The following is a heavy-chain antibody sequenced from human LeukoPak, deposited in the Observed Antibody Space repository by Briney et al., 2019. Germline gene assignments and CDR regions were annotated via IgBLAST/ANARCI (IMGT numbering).Heavy chain of an antibody. D-gene: IGHD1-1*01. CDR2: IYYSGST. CDR1: GGSISSYY. V-gene: IGHV4-59*12. CDR3: ARGPQPNGYYYYYYGMDV. Sequence: SETLSLTCTVSGGSISSYYWSWIRQPPGKGLEWIGYIYYSGSTNYNPSLKSRVTISVDTSKNQFSLKLSSVTAADTAVYYCARGPQPNGYYYYYYGMDVWGQGTTVTVSS. J-gene: IGHJ6*02.